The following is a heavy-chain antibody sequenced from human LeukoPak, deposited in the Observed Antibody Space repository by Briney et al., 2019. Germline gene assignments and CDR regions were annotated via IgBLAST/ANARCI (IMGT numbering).Heavy chain of an antibody. CDR1: GFTFSGSA. J-gene: IGHJ4*02. CDR3: TSREYSSSSYFDY. CDR2: IRSKANSYAT. D-gene: IGHD6-6*01. Sequence: GGSLRLSCAASGFTFSGSAMHCVRQASGKGLEWVGRIRSKANSYATAYAASVKGRFTISRDDSKNTAYLQMNSLKTEDTAVYYCTSREYSSSSYFDYWGQGTLVTVSS. V-gene: IGHV3-73*01.